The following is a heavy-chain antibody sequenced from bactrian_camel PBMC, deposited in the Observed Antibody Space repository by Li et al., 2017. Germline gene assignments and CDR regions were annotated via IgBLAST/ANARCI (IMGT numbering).Heavy chain of an antibody. D-gene: IGHD6*01. V-gene: IGHV3S1*01. CDR3: AADVGSMSGNCQPNY. Sequence: HVQLVESGGGSVQAGGTLTLSCSVSGYTSSGDCMAWFRQVPGNEREGVATIYVRDGSTYYAHSVKGRFTISQDNAKNTFYLEMNSLKPEDTAMYSCAADVGSMSGNCQPNYWGQGTQVTVS. CDR1: GYTSSGDC. CDR2: IYVRDGST. J-gene: IGHJ4*01.